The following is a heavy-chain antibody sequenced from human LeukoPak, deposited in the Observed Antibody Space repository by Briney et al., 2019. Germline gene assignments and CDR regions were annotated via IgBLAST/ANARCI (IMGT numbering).Heavy chain of an antibody. CDR3: ARDKGVRGVISYYYYMDV. J-gene: IGHJ6*03. V-gene: IGHV4-4*07. D-gene: IGHD3-10*01. CDR2: IYTSGST. Sequence: PSETLSLICTVSGGSISSYYWSWIRQPAGKGLEWIGRIYTSGSTNYNPSLKSRVTMSVDTSKNQFSLKLSSVTAADTAVYYCARDKGVRGVISYYYYMDVWGKGTTVTVSS. CDR1: GGSISSYY.